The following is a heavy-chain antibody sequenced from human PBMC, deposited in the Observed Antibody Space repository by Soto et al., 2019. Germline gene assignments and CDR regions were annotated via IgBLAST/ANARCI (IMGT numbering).Heavy chain of an antibody. V-gene: IGHV1-18*01. J-gene: IGHJ4*01. Sequence: QVQLVLSGAEVKKPGASVKVCCKASGYTFTSYGISWVRQAPGQGLEWMGWISAYNGNTNYAQKVQGRVTTTTDTSTITAYMELRSLISDDTAAYYCARQHYYRSGPWYWGQGTQVTVS. CDR2: ISAYNGNT. CDR3: ARQHYYRSGPWY. CDR1: GYTFTSYG. D-gene: IGHD3-10*01.